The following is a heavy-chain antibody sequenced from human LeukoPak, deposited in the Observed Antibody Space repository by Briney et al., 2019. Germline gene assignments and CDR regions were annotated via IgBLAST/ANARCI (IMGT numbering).Heavy chain of an antibody. Sequence: KSSQTLSLTCAISGDSVSSNSVTWNWIRQSPSRGLEWLGRTYYRSKWHNTYAASVKSRITINPDTSKNQFSLKLSSVTAADTAVYYCARVANPSNYYYGMDVWGQGTTVTVSS. CDR1: GDSVSSNSVT. CDR3: ARVANPSNYYYGMDV. D-gene: IGHD2-15*01. V-gene: IGHV6-1*01. CDR2: TYYRSKWHN. J-gene: IGHJ6*02.